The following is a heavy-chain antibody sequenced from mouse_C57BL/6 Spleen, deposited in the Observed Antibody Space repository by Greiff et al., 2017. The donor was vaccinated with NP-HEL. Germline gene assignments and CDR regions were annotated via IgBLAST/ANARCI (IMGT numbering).Heavy chain of an antibody. CDR1: GYTFTDYE. CDR2: IDPETGGT. Sequence: LVESGAELVRPGASVTLSCKASGYTFTDYEMHWVKQTPVHGLEWIGAIDPETGGTAYNQKFKGKAILTADKSSSTAYMELRSLTSEDSAVYYCTTFVTTVVAPLDAMDYWGQGTSVTVSS. CDR3: TTFVTTVVAPLDAMDY. D-gene: IGHD1-1*01. J-gene: IGHJ4*01. V-gene: IGHV1-15*01.